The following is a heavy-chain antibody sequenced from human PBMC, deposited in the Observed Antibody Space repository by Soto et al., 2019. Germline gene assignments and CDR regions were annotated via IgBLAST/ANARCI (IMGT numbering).Heavy chain of an antibody. Sequence: QVQLVESGGGVVQPGGSLRLSCAASGFTFSNYGMHWVRQAPGKGLEWVAVIAFDGSVKHYAESVKGRFAISRDNSKNTLYLQMNSLRVEDTAVYYCAKELPIKISRGWESDCWGQGTLVTVSS. CDR2: IAFDGSVK. CDR1: GFTFSNYG. V-gene: IGHV3-30*18. D-gene: IGHD6-19*01. CDR3: AKELPIKISRGWESDC. J-gene: IGHJ4*02.